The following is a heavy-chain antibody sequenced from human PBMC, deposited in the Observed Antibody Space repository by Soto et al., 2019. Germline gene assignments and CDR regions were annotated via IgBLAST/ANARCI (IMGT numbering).Heavy chain of an antibody. CDR1: GYTFTSYA. Sequence: QVQLVQSGAEEKKPGASVKVSCKASGYTFTSYAMHWVRQAPGQRLEWMGWINAGNGNTKYSQKFQGRVTITRDTSASTAYMELSSLRSEDTAVYYCPRGSGYYYWDDYWDQGTLVTVSS. CDR2: INAGNGNT. J-gene: IGHJ4*02. CDR3: PRGSGYYYWDDY. D-gene: IGHD3-22*01. V-gene: IGHV1-3*05.